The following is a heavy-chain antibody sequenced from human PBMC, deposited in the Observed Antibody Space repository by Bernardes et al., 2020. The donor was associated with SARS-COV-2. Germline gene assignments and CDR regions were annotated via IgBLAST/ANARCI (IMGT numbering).Heavy chain of an antibody. Sequence: ASVKVSCKASGYTFTDYYMHWVRQAPGQGLEWMGWINPNSGGTYYAQKFQGRVTMTRDTSISTAYMELSRLRSDDTAVYYCSRVDYGGNSPSFDYWGQGTLVTSSS. CDR1: GYTFTDYY. CDR2: INPNSGGT. J-gene: IGHJ4*02. CDR3: SRVDYGGNSPSFDY. V-gene: IGHV1-2*02. D-gene: IGHD4-17*01.